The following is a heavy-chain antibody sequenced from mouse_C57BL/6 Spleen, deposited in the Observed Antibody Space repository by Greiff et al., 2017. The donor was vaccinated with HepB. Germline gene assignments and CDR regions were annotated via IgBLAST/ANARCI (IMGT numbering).Heavy chain of an antibody. J-gene: IGHJ2*01. Sequence: VQLQQSGPELVKPGASVKISCKASGYSFTSYYIHWVKQRPGQGLEWIGWIYPGSGNTKYNEKFKGKATLTADTSSSTAYMQRSSLTSEDSAVYYCARFDSSGHYVDYWGQGTTLTVSS. CDR2: IYPGSGNT. CDR3: ARFDSSGHYVDY. D-gene: IGHD3-2*02. CDR1: GYSFTSYY. V-gene: IGHV1-66*01.